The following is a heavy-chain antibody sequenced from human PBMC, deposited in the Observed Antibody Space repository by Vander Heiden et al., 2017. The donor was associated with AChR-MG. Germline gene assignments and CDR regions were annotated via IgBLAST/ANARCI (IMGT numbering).Heavy chain of an antibody. J-gene: IGHJ5*02. CDR3: ARGKEGYNYEGWFDP. CDR1: GGTFSSYI. CDR2: IIPLFRTA. V-gene: IGHV1-69*01. D-gene: IGHD5-12*01. Sequence: QVQLVQSGAEVKKSGSSVKVSCKPSGGTFSSYIISWVRQAPGQGLEWMGGIIPLFRTANYAQKFQGSVTITADESTSTAYMELSSLRSDDTAVDYCARGKEGYNYEGWFDPWGKGTLVTVSP.